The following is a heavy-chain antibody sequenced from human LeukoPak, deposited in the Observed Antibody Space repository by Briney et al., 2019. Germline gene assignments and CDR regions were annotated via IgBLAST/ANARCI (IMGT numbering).Heavy chain of an antibody. V-gene: IGHV4-34*01. J-gene: IGHJ4*02. CDR3: ARFSRGYGRWPEFDY. CDR1: GGSFSGYY. Sequence: SETLSLTCAVYGGSFSGYYWSWIRQPPGKGLEWIGEINHSGSTNYNPSLKSRVTISVDMSKNQFSLKLSSVTAADTAVYYCARFSRGYGRWPEFDYWGQGTLVTVSS. CDR2: INHSGST. D-gene: IGHD6-25*01.